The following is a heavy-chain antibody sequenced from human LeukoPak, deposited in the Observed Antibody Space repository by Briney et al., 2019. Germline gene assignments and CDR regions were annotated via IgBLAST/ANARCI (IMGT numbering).Heavy chain of an antibody. J-gene: IGHJ3*02. CDR3: ARGISIAAAGGDAFDI. CDR1: GGSISSYY. Sequence: PSETLSLTCTVSGGSISSYYWSWIRQPPGKGLEWIGYIYYSGSTNYNPSLKSRVTISVDTSKNQFSLKLSSVTAADTAVYYCARGISIAAAGGDAFDIWGQGTMVTVPS. D-gene: IGHD6-13*01. V-gene: IGHV4-59*08. CDR2: IYYSGST.